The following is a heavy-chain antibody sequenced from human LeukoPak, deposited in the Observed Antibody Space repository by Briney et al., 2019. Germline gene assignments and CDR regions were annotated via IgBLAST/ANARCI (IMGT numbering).Heavy chain of an antibody. CDR3: ATIVLYYYDSSRTAPDAFDI. CDR2: IYYSGSS. CDR1: GGSISSYY. J-gene: IGHJ3*02. V-gene: IGHV4-59*01. Sequence: PSETLSLTCTVSGGSISSYYWSWVRQPPGKGLEWIGYIYYSGSSNYNPSLKSRVTISVETYKNKFSLKLSSVTAADTAVYYCATIVLYYYDSSRTAPDAFDIWGQGTMVTVSS. D-gene: IGHD3-22*01.